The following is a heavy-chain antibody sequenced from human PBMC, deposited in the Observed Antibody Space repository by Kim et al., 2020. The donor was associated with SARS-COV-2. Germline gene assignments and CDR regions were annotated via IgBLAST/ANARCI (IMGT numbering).Heavy chain of an antibody. J-gene: IGHJ4*02. V-gene: IGHV4-4*02. D-gene: IGHD2-2*01. CDR1: GGSISSSNW. CDR3: ARHCSSTSCYLGDFDY. Sequence: SETLSLTCAVSGGSISSSNWWSWVRQPPGKGLEWIGEIYHSGSTNYNPSLKSRVTISVDKSKNQFSLKLSSVTAADTAVYYCARHCSSTSCYLGDFDYWGQGTLVTVSS. CDR2: IYHSGST.